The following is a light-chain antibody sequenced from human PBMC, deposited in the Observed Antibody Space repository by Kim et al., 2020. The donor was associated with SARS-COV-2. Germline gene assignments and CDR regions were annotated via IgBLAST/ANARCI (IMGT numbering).Light chain of an antibody. V-gene: IGLV1-40*01. CDR3: QSYDSSLGGYV. J-gene: IGLJ1*01. Sequence: QRVTISCSGSTSNIGTGYDVCWYQHLPGAAPKLLFTINDRPPSGVPHRFSGSSSGTSASLTSTGLQAEDEADYCCQSYDSSLGGYVFGSGTKVTVL. CDR2: IND. CDR1: TSNIGTGYD.